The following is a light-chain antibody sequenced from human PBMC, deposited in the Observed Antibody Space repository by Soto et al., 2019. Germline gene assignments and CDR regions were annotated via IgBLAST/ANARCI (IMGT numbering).Light chain of an antibody. J-gene: IGLJ2*01. V-gene: IGLV1-47*01. CDR1: SSNIGSNY. CDR3: AAWDDSLSGRK. CDR2: RNN. Sequence: QSVLTQPPSASGTPGQRVTISCSGSSSNIGSNYVYWYQQLPGTAPKLLIYRNNQRPSGVPDRFSGSKSGTSASLAISGLRSEDEADYYCAAWDDSLSGRKVGGGTKVTVL.